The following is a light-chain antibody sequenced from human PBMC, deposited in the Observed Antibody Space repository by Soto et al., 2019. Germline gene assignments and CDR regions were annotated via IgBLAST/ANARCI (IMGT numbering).Light chain of an antibody. Sequence: EIVMTQSPANLSVSPGERATLSCRASQSVSSNLAWYQQKPGQGPRLLIYGASTRATGIPARFSGSGSGTEFPLTISSLKSEDFAVYYCQQYNKWPPYTFGQGTKVEIK. J-gene: IGKJ2*01. CDR1: QSVSSN. CDR2: GAS. CDR3: QQYNKWPPYT. V-gene: IGKV3-15*01.